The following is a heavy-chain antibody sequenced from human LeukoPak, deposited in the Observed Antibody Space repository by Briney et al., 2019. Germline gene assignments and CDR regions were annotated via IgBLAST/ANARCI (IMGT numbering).Heavy chain of an antibody. CDR1: GGSFSGYY. V-gene: IGHV4-34*01. D-gene: IGHD3-9*01. CDR3: ARMGPYYDILTGYYIFED. J-gene: IGHJ4*02. CDR2: INHSGST. Sequence: PSETLSLTCAVYGGSFSGYYWSWIRQPPGKGLEWIGEINHSGSTNYNPSLKSRVTISVDTSKNQFSLKLSSVTAADTAVYYCARMGPYYDILTGYYIFEDWGQGTLVTVSS.